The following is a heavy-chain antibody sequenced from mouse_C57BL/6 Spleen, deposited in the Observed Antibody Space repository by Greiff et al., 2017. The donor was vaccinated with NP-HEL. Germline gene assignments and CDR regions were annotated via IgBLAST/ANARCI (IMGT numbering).Heavy chain of an antibody. CDR3: ARDYYGSSYRAMDY. D-gene: IGHD1-1*01. Sequence: EVQLQQSGPELVKPGASVKISCKASGYTFTDYYMNWVKQSHGKSLEWIGDINPNNGGTSYNQKFKGKATLTVDKSSSTAYMELRSLTSEDSAVYYWARDYYGSSYRAMDYWGQGTSVTVSS. V-gene: IGHV1-26*01. CDR1: GYTFTDYY. CDR2: INPNNGGT. J-gene: IGHJ4*01.